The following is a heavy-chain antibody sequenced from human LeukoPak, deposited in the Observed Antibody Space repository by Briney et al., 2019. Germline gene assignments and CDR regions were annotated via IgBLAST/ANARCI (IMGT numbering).Heavy chain of an antibody. CDR3: ARGGSGSYYDY. V-gene: IGHV3-30*02. Sequence: PGGSLRLSCAASRFTFSSYGMHWVRQTPGKGLEWVAFIRHDGSYKQYADSVKGRFTVSRDNSKDTVYLQMNSLRTEDTAVYYCARGGSGSYYDYWGQGTLVTVSS. J-gene: IGHJ4*02. CDR1: RFTFSSYG. D-gene: IGHD3-10*01. CDR2: IRHDGSYK.